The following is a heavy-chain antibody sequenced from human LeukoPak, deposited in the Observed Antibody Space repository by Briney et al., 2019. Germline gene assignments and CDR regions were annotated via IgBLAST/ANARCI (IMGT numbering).Heavy chain of an antibody. CDR2: INLSGGST. J-gene: IGHJ4*02. CDR3: ARDYVDDIPMIKDY. D-gene: IGHD2-8*01. V-gene: IGHV1-46*01. Sequence: ASVKVSCKASGYTVTSDHMHWVRQAPGQGLEWMGEINLSGGSTTYAQKFQGRVTMTRDTSTSTVYMELSSLRSEDTAVYYCARDYVDDIPMIKDYWGQGTLVTVSS. CDR1: GYTVTSDH.